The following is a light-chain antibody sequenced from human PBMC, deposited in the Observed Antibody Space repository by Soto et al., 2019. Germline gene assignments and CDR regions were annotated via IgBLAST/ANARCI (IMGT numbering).Light chain of an antibody. V-gene: IGLV1-47*01. CDR3: AAWDDSLTIL. Sequence: QSVLTQPPSASGTPGQTVTISCSGSNSNIATFSVYWYQQLPGTAPKLLIYENDQRPSGVPDRFSGSKSDTSASLAIAGLRYGDEADYYCAAWDDSLTILFGGGTQLTVL. CDR1: NSNIATFS. J-gene: IGLJ7*01. CDR2: END.